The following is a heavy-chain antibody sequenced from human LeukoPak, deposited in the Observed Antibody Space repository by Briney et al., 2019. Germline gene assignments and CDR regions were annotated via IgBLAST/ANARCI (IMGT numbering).Heavy chain of an antibody. V-gene: IGHV4-59*01. J-gene: IGHJ4*02. CDR3: ARVGKQQLVRGSVYYFDY. CDR1: GGSISSYY. D-gene: IGHD6-13*01. CDR2: IYYSGST. Sequence: SETLSLTCTVSGGSISSYYWSWIRQPPGKGLEWIGYIYYSGSTNYNPSLKSRVTISVDTSKNQFSLKLSSVTAADTAVYYCARVGKQQLVRGSVYYFDYWGQGTLATVSS.